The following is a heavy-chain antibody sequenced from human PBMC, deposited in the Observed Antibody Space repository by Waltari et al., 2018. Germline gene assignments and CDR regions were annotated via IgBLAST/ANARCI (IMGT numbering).Heavy chain of an antibody. J-gene: IGHJ6*02. CDR2: IKPSDGTT. CDR3: ARPHVPAAASGPSYYHPMDV. V-gene: IGHV1-46*01. Sequence: QVHLEQSGTEVEKPGASVNVSCKASGFSFTVYSIHWVRQAPGQGLEWVGIIKPSDGTTNYAQKFEGRVTMTRDTPTSTVYMELSSLRSDDTAVYFCARPHVPAAASGPSYYHPMDVWGQGTTVIVSS. D-gene: IGHD2-2*01. CDR1: GFSFTVYS.